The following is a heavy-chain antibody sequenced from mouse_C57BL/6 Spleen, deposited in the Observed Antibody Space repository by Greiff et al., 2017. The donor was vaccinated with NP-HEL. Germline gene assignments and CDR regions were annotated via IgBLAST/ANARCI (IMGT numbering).Heavy chain of an antibody. CDR3: ARDAYGSWYFDV. CDR1: GFTFSSYA. D-gene: IGHD2-1*01. J-gene: IGHJ1*03. V-gene: IGHV5-4*01. Sequence: EVKLVESGGGLVKPGGSLKLSCAASGFTFSSYAMSWVRQTPEKRLEWVATISDGGSYTYYPDNVKGRFTISRDNAKNNLYLQMSHLKSEDTAMYYCARDAYGSWYFDVWGTGTTVTVSS. CDR2: ISDGGSYT.